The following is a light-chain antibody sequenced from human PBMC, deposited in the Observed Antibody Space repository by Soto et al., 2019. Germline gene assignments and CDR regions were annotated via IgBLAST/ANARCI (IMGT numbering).Light chain of an antibody. Sequence: DIQMTQSPSTLSASVGDRVTITCRASQSISTWLAWYQQKPGKAPRLLIYEASRLQGGVPSRFSGSGSGTEFTLTISSLEPEDFAVYYCQQYNTWPPITFGQGTRLEIK. CDR1: QSISTW. V-gene: IGKV1-5*01. CDR3: QQYNTWPPIT. CDR2: EAS. J-gene: IGKJ5*01.